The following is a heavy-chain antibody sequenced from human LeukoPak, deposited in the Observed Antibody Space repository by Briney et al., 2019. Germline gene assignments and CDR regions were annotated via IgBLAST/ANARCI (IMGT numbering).Heavy chain of an antibody. Sequence: SETLSLTCAVSGGSISSGGYSWSWIRQPPGKGLEWIGYIYHSGSTYYNPSLKSRVTISVDRSKNQFSLKLSSVTAADTAMYYCARERGTTNYWGQGTLVTVSS. CDR2: IYHSGST. CDR1: GGSISSGGYS. D-gene: IGHD1-7*01. J-gene: IGHJ4*02. V-gene: IGHV4-30-2*01. CDR3: ARERGTTNY.